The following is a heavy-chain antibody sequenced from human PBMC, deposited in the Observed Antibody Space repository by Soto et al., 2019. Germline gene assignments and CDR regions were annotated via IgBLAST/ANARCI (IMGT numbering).Heavy chain of an antibody. CDR2: IVVGSGNT. Sequence: EASVKVSCKASGFTFTSSAVQWVRQARGQRLEWIGWIVVGSGNTNYAQKFQERVTITRDMSTSTAYMELSSLRSEDTAVYYCAADFPPKYSSGWRFDYWGQGTLVTVSS. CDR3: AADFPPKYSSGWRFDY. D-gene: IGHD6-19*01. J-gene: IGHJ4*02. V-gene: IGHV1-58*01. CDR1: GFTFTSSA.